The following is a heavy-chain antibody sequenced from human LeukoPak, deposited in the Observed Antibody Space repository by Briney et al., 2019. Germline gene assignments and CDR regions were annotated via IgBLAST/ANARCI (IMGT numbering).Heavy chain of an antibody. CDR3: AKEGAKWLVRNYFDY. J-gene: IGHJ4*02. CDR1: GFTFSSYA. Sequence: LSGGSLRLSCAASGFTFSSYAMSWVRQAPGKGLEWVSAISGSGGSTYYADSVKGRFTISRDNSKNTLYLQMNSLRAEDTAVYYCAKEGAKWLVRNYFDYWGQGTLVTVSS. CDR2: ISGSGGST. V-gene: IGHV3-23*01. D-gene: IGHD6-19*01.